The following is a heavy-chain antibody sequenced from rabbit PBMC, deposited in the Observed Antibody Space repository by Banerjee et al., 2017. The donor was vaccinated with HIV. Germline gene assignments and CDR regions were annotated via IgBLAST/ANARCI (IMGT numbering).Heavy chain of an antibody. CDR2: INSGSGST. CDR3: ARSAYGDGSRLGL. CDR1: GFSFSSSYH. D-gene: IGHD2-1*01. Sequence: QEQLVESGGGLVQPEGSLTLTCTASGFSFSSSYHMCWVRQAPGKGLEWIGCINSGSGSTWYASWVNGRFTISKTSSTTVTLQMTSLTAADTATYFCARSAYGDGSRLGLRGPGTLVTVS. V-gene: IGHV1S45*01. J-gene: IGHJ3*01.